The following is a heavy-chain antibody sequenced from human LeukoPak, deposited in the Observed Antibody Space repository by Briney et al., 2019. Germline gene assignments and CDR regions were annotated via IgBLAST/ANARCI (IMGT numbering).Heavy chain of an antibody. CDR2: INAGNGNT. J-gene: IGHJ6*02. Sequence: GASVKVSCKASGYTFTSYAMHWVRQAPGQRLEWMGWINAGNGNTKYSQKFQGRVTITRDTSASTAYMELNSLRSEDTAVYYCATADYGGFSYYYYGMDVWGQGTTVTVSS. CDR1: GYTFTSYA. D-gene: IGHD4-23*01. CDR3: ATADYGGFSYYYYGMDV. V-gene: IGHV1-3*01.